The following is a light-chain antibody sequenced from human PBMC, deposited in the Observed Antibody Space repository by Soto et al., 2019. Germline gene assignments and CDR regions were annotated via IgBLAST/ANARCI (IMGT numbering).Light chain of an antibody. CDR1: SSDVGNYNF. J-gene: IGLJ3*02. CDR3: CSYASGSTLL. Sequence: QSALTQPASVSGSPGQSITMSCTGTSSDVGNYNFVSWYQQPPGKAPKLIIYEVTKRPSGVSSRFSASKSGNTASLTISGLQAEDEALYHCCSYASGSTLLFGGGTKHTVL. V-gene: IGLV2-23*02. CDR2: EVT.